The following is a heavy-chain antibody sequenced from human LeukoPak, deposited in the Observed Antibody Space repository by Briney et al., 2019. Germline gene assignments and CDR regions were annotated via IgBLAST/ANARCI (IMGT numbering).Heavy chain of an antibody. D-gene: IGHD3-9*01. Sequence: PSETLSLTCTISGGSISLYYGSWIRQPDGKGLEWIGRIYTSGGTNFNPSLRSRVTISVDTSKNQFSLKLSSVTAADTAVYYCARDSLDDILTGYYISYFDYWGQGTLVTVSS. CDR3: ARDSLDDILTGYYISYFDY. V-gene: IGHV4-4*07. CDR2: IYTSGGT. J-gene: IGHJ4*02. CDR1: GGSISLYY.